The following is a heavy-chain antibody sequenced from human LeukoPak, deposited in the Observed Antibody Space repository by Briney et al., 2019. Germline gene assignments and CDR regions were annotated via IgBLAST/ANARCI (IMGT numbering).Heavy chain of an antibody. CDR2: IYTSGST. CDR3: ARGSIKGIAVAGTSGLDV. D-gene: IGHD6-19*01. CDR1: GGSISSGSYY. V-gene: IGHV4-61*09. J-gene: IGHJ6*04. Sequence: SQTLSLTCTVSGGSISSGSYYWSWIRQPAGKGLEWIGHIYTSGSTNYNPSLKSRVTISVDTSKNQFSLKLTSVTAEDTAVYYCARGSIKGIAVAGTSGLDVWGNGTTVTVSS.